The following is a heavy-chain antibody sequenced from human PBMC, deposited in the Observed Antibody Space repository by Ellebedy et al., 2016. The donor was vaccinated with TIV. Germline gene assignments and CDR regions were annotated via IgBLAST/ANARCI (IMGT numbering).Heavy chain of an antibody. CDR2: INHSGST. V-gene: IGHV4-34*01. CDR1: GGSFSGYY. D-gene: IGHD5-12*01. J-gene: IGHJ4*02. Sequence: SETLSLXXAVYGGSFSGYYWSWIRQPPGKGLEWIGEINHSGSTNYNPSLKSRVTISVDTSKNQFSLKLSSVTAADTAVYYCAGKRGYSGYDLDYWGQGTLVTVSS. CDR3: AGKRGYSGYDLDY.